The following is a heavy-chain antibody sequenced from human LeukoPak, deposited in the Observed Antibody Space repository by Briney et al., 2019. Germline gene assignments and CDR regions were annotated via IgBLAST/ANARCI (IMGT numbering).Heavy chain of an antibody. J-gene: IGHJ6*04. D-gene: IGHD3-9*01. CDR1: GFTVSSNY. V-gene: IGHV3-53*01. Sequence: TGGSLRLSCAASGFTVSSNYMSWVRRPPGKGLEWVSVIYSGGSTYYADSVKGRFTISRDNSKNTLYLQMNSLRAEDTAVYYCARDRVLTNYDILTGYYQYYYGMDVWGKGTTVTVSS. CDR2: IYSGGST. CDR3: ARDRVLTNYDILTGYYQYYYGMDV.